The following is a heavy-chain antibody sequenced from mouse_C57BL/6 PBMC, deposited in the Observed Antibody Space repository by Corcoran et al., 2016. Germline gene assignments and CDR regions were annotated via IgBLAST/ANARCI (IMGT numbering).Heavy chain of an antibody. D-gene: IGHD1-1*01. J-gene: IGHJ2*01. CDR3: ALYYYGSLYFDY. Sequence: EVQLQQSGPELVKPGASVKISCKASGYTFTDYYMNWVKQSHGKSLEWIGDINPNNGGTSYNQKFKGKATLTVDKSSSTAYMELRSLTSEDSAVYYCALYYYGSLYFDYWGQGTTLTVSS. V-gene: IGHV1-26*01. CDR2: INPNNGGT. CDR1: GYTFTDYY.